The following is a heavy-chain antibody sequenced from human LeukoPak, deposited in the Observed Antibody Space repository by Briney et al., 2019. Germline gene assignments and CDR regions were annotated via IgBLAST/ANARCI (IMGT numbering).Heavy chain of an antibody. J-gene: IGHJ4*02. D-gene: IGHD3/OR15-3a*01. CDR3: AKDRAPFRGTYLDH. V-gene: IGHV3-43D*03. Sequence: GGSLRLSCEASGFTFDDYAMHWVRQAPGKGLERISLITWDGGTTYYADSVKGRFTISRDNNKNSLYLQMNSLSPEDTALYYCAKDRAPFRGTYLDHWGQGTLVTVSS. CDR1: GFTFDDYA. CDR2: ITWDGGTT.